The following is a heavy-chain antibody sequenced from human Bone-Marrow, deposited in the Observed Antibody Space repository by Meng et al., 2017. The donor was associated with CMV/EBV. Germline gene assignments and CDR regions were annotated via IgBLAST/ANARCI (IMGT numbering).Heavy chain of an antibody. D-gene: IGHD6-13*01. V-gene: IGHV1-24*01. J-gene: IGHJ4*02. CDR1: GYTLTELS. CDR3: ATDYFRRYSSSWRFDY. CDR2: FDPEDGET. Sequence: QVQVGQSGAEVKKPGASVKVSCKVSGYTLTELSMHWVRQAPGKGLEWMGGFDPEDGETIYAQKFQGRVTMTEDTSTDTAYMELSSLRSEDTAVYYCATDYFRRYSSSWRFDYWGQGTLVTVSS.